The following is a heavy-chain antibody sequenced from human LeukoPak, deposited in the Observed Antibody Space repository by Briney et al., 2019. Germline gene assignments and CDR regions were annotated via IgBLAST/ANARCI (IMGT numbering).Heavy chain of an antibody. CDR3: ARDPSGDYHLYYGMDV. D-gene: IGHD4-17*01. Sequence: ASVKVSCKASGYTFTGFYIYWVRQAPGQRLEWMGWINPNTGVTNYAQNFQGRVTMTRDTSITTAYMELSGLRSDDTAMYYCARDPSGDYHLYYGMDVWGQGTTVTVSS. CDR2: INPNTGVT. V-gene: IGHV1-2*02. J-gene: IGHJ6*02. CDR1: GYTFTGFY.